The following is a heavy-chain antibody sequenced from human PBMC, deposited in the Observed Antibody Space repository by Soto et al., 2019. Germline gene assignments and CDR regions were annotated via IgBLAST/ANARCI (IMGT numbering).Heavy chain of an antibody. D-gene: IGHD3-10*01. CDR2: IIPIFGTA. CDR1: GGTFSSYA. J-gene: IGHJ6*02. V-gene: IGHV1-69*13. CDR3: GVAGSNAKLYYYYGMDV. Sequence: SVKVSCKASGGTFSSYAISWVRQAPGQGLEWMGGIIPIFGTANYAQKFQGRVTITADESTSTAYMELSSLRSEDTAVYYCGVAGSNAKLYYYYGMDVWGQGTTVTVSS.